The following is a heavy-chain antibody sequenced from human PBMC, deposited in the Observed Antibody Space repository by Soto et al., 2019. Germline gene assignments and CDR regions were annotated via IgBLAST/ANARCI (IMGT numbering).Heavy chain of an antibody. CDR2: ISTSSTYI. Sequence: EVQLVESGGGLVKPGGSLRLSCVGSGFTFSSYNINWVRQAPGKGLEWVSSISTSSTYIFYTDSVKARFTISRDNAKNSLYLQMNILRGEDTAVYFCARGQGFSYGSSALDIWGLGTMVTVSS. CDR3: ARGQGFSYGSSALDI. J-gene: IGHJ3*02. D-gene: IGHD5-18*01. V-gene: IGHV3-21*01. CDR1: GFTFSSYN.